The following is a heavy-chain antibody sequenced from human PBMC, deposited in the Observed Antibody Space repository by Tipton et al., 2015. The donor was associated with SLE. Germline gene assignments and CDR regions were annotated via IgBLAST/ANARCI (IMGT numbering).Heavy chain of an antibody. CDR2: ISHSGNA. D-gene: IGHD3-22*01. V-gene: IGHV4-38-2*01. CDR1: GYSISSGHY. CDR3: ARHDYDDNGYYMHYFDY. Sequence: TLSLTCAVSGYSISSGHYWGWIRQTPGEGLEWLGSISHSGNAYYNPSLKSRVSMSIDTSKNRGFLRLSSVTAADAAVYYCARHDYDDNGYYMHYFDYWGQGTLVTVSS. J-gene: IGHJ4*02.